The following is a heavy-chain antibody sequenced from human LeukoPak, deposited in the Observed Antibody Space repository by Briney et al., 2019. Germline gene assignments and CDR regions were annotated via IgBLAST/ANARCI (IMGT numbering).Heavy chain of an antibody. V-gene: IGHV4-38-2*02. CDR3: ARGPDIYYFDY. CDR1: GYSISSGYY. J-gene: IGHJ4*02. Sequence: SETLSLTCTVSGYSISSGYYWGWIRQPPGKGLEWIGSIYHSGSTYYNPSLKSRVTISVDTSKNQSSLKLSSVTAADTAVYYCARGPDIYYFDYWGQGTLVTVSS. CDR2: IYHSGST. D-gene: IGHD1-14*01.